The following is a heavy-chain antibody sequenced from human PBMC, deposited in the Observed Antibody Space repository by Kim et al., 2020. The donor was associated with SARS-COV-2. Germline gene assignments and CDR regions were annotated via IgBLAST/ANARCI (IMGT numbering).Heavy chain of an antibody. CDR3: AKDPQGILWFGAPLDY. D-gene: IGHD3-10*01. V-gene: IGHV3-23*01. J-gene: IGHJ4*02. CDR1: GFTFSSYA. Sequence: GGSLRLSCAASGFTFSSYAMSWVRQAPGKGLEWVSAISGSGGSTYYADSVKGRFTISRDNSKNTLYLQMNSLRAEDTAVYYCAKDPQGILWFGAPLDYWGQGTLVTVSS. CDR2: ISGSGGST.